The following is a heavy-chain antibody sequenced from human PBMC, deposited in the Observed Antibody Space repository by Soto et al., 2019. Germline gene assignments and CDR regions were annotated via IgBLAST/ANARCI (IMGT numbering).Heavy chain of an antibody. CDR1: GYIFTAYS. D-gene: IGHD6-19*01. V-gene: IGHV1-2*02. CDR3: AREASAVISLDY. J-gene: IGHJ4*02. CDR2: LNPNSGDT. Sequence: PSVKVSCKASGYIFTAYSMHWVRQAPGQGLEWVGWLNPNSGDTIYAQKFQGRVTLTGDTSISTAYMELYSLTSDDTAVYYCAREASAVISLDYWGQGTLVTVSS.